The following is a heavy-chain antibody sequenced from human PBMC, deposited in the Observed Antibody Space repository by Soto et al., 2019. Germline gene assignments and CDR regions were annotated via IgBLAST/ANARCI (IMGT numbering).Heavy chain of an antibody. CDR3: ARMVRGVMAYFDY. CDR1: GGSISSGGYS. D-gene: IGHD3-10*01. J-gene: IGHJ4*02. Sequence: QLQLQESGSGLVKPSQTLSLTCAVSGGSISSGGYSWSWIRQPPGKGLEWIGYIYHSGSTYYNPSLKSRVTISVDRSKNQFSLKLSSVTAADTAVYYGARMVRGVMAYFDYWGQGTLVTVSS. V-gene: IGHV4-30-2*01. CDR2: IYHSGST.